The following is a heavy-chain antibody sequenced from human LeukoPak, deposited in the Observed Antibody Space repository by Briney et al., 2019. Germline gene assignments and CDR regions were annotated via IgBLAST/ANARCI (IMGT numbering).Heavy chain of an antibody. CDR2: IYYSGST. CDR3: ARSPGYYDSRFDP. D-gene: IGHD3-22*01. V-gene: IGHV4-59*08. J-gene: IGHJ5*02. Sequence: SKTLSLTCTVSGGSISSYYWSWIRQPPGKGLEWIGYIYYSGSTNYNPSLKSRVTISVDTSKNQFSLKLSSVTAADTAVYYCARSPGYYDSRFDPWGQGTLVTVPS. CDR1: GGSISSYY.